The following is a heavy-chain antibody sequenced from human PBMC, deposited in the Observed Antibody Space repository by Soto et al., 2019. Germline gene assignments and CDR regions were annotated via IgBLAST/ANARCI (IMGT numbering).Heavy chain of an antibody. J-gene: IGHJ3*02. D-gene: IGHD2-8*01. CDR1: GFSLSNTW. CDR2: ITREIDGGAA. Sequence: GGSLRLSCVASGFSLSNTWMHWVRQAPGKGLEWVGRITREIDGGAAEYAAPVKGRFTISRDDSQNTLYLQMNSLKTEDTAVYYCTRGYCTNGVCYSRDAFDIWGQGTMVTVSS. V-gene: IGHV3-15*07. CDR3: TRGYCTNGVCYSRDAFDI.